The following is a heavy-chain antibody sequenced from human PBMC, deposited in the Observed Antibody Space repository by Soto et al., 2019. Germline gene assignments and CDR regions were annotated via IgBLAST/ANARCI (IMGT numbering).Heavy chain of an antibody. Sequence: RLSCAASGFTFSSYGMHWVRQAPGKGLEWVAVIWYDGSNKYYADSVKGRFTISRDNSKNTLYLQMNSLRAEDTAVYYCARANGDYYFDYWGQGTMVTVYS. J-gene: IGHJ4*02. V-gene: IGHV3-33*01. CDR3: ARANGDYYFDY. D-gene: IGHD4-17*01. CDR2: IWYDGSNK. CDR1: GFTFSSYG.